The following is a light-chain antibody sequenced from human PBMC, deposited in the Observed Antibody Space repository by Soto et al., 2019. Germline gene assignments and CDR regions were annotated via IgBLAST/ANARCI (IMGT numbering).Light chain of an antibody. V-gene: IGLV2-23*01. CDR1: SSDVGSYDL. Sequence: QSALTQPASVSGSPGQSITISCTGTSSDVGSYDLVSWYQQHPGKAPQLIICEGNKRPSGVSNRFSGSKSGNTASLTISGLQAEDEADYYCCSFADHYTYVFGTGTKVTAL. J-gene: IGLJ1*01. CDR2: EGN. CDR3: CSFADHYTYV.